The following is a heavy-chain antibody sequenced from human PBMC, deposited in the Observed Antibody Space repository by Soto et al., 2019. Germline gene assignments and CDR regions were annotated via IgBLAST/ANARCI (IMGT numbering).Heavy chain of an antibody. CDR1: GFTFSNYA. V-gene: IGHV3-23*01. J-gene: IGHJ4*02. Sequence: EVQLLESGGGLVQPGGSLRLSCAASGFTFSNYAMSWVRQAPGKGLEWVSAISDSGDRTYYADSVKGRFTISRDNSKNTLYLQMNTLRAEDTAVYYCAKERLTMIVVVITPPDYWGQRTLVTVSS. D-gene: IGHD3-22*01. CDR3: AKERLTMIVVVITPPDY. CDR2: ISDSGDRT.